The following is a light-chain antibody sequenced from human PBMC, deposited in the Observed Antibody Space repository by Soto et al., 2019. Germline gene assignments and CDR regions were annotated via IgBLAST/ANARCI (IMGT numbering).Light chain of an antibody. J-gene: IGKJ1*01. CDR1: QSISSW. Sequence: DIQMTQSPSTQSASVGDRVNITCRASQSISSWLAWYQQKPGKAPKLLIYDASSLESGVPSRFSGSGSGTEFTLTISSLQPDDFATYYCQQYNSYSWTFGQGTKVDIK. V-gene: IGKV1-5*01. CDR3: QQYNSYSWT. CDR2: DAS.